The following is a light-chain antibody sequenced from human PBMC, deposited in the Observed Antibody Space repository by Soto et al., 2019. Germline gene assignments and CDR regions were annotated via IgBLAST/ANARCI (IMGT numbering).Light chain of an antibody. CDR3: QQHSHWPPWT. CDR1: QNVRTF. J-gene: IGKJ1*01. Sequence: EVVLTQSPATLSLSPGERATLSCRASQNVRTFLDWYQQKPGQAPRLLIYGASNRATGIPARFSGSGSGTDFTLTISSLEPEDFAVYYCQQHSHWPPWTFG. CDR2: GAS. V-gene: IGKV3-11*01.